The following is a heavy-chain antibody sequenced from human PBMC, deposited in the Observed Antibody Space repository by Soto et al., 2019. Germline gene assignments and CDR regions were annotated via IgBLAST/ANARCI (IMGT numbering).Heavy chain of an antibody. Sequence: PGGSLRLSCAASGFTFSSYGMSWVRQAPGKGLEWVSAINTNGGSTFYADSVKGRFTISRDNSKNTLYLQMNSLRAEDTAVYYCAKGFYDSSGNHPHWFDPWDQGTLVIVSS. D-gene: IGHD3-22*01. CDR1: GFTFSSYG. CDR2: INTNGGST. CDR3: AKGFYDSSGNHPHWFDP. V-gene: IGHV3-23*01. J-gene: IGHJ5*02.